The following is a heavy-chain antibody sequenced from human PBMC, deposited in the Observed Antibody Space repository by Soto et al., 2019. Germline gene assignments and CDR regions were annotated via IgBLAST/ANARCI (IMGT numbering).Heavy chain of an antibody. CDR2: ISGSGGST. CDR3: AKGGYYYDSSGYYYYYYGMDV. CDR1: GFTFSSYA. D-gene: IGHD3-22*01. Sequence: TGGSLRLSCAASGFTFSSYAMSWVRQAPGKGLEWVSAISGSGGSTYYADSVKGRFTISRDNSKNTLYLQMNSLRAEDTAVYYCAKGGYYYDSSGYYYYYYGMDVWGQGTTVTVSS. V-gene: IGHV3-23*01. J-gene: IGHJ6*02.